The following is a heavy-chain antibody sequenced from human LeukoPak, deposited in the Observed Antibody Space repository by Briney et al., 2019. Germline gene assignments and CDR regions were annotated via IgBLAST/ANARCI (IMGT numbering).Heavy chain of an antibody. D-gene: IGHD6-19*01. CDR2: IYSGGST. V-gene: IGHV3-53*01. Sequence: GGSLRLSCAASGFSVSTNFMNWVRHAPGKGLEWVSVIYSGGSTYYADPVKGRLTISRDTSKNTLYLQMNSLRAEDTAVYYCARGQWDVWGQGTTVTVSS. CDR1: GFSVSTNF. CDR3: ARGQWDV. J-gene: IGHJ6*02.